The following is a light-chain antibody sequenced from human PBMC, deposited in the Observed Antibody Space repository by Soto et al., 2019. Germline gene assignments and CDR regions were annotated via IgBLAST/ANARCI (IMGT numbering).Light chain of an antibody. CDR3: SNERGNPHVV. CDR2: EVN. V-gene: IGLV2-23*02. Sequence: QSALTQPASVSGSPGQSITISCTGTSIDVGSYNLVSWFQQHPGKAPKLLIYEVNKRPPGVSNRFSGSTSGHSASLTISGLQAEDVAEYYCSNERGNPHVVFGVGNKLTVL. J-gene: IGLJ2*01. CDR1: SIDVGSYNL.